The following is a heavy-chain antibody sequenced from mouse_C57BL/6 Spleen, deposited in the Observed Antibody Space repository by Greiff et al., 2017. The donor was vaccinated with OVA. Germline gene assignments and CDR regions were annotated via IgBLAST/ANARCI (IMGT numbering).Heavy chain of an antibody. CDR2: IDPGDGEN. CDR1: GFNIKDYY. Sequence: VQLQQSGAELVKPGASVKLSCTASGFNIKDYYMHWVKQRTEQGLEWIGRIDPGDGENKYAPKFQGQATITADKSSNTTYLLLSSLNSYDTSVYYCARCTSVVARPCFAYWGQGTLVTVSA. J-gene: IGHJ3*01. D-gene: IGHD1-1*01. V-gene: IGHV14-2*01. CDR3: ARCTSVVARPCFAY.